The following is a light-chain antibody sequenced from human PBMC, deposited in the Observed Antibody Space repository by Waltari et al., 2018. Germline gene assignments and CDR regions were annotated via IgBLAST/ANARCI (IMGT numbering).Light chain of an antibody. V-gene: IGLV2-23*02. Sequence: QSALTQPASVSGSPGQSITISCTGTSSDVGGYNYVSWYQQHPGKAPKLMIYDVSKRPSGVSNRFPGSKSGNTASLTISGLQAEDEADYYCCSYAGSSTWVFGGGTKLTVL. J-gene: IGLJ3*02. CDR3: CSYAGSSTWV. CDR1: SSDVGGYNY. CDR2: DVS.